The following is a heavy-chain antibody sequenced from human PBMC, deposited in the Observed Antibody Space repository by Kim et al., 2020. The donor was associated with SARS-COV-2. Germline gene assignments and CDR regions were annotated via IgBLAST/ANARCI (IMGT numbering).Heavy chain of an antibody. J-gene: IGHJ4*02. CDR3: ARAYSSSYQYYFDY. V-gene: IGHV1-69*13. D-gene: IGHD6-13*01. Sequence: SVKVSCKASGGTFSSYAISWVRQAPGQGLEWMGGIIPIFGTANYAQKFQGRVTITADESTSTAYMELSSLRSEDTAVYYCARAYSSSYQYYFDYWGQGTLVTVSS. CDR1: GGTFSSYA. CDR2: IIPIFGTA.